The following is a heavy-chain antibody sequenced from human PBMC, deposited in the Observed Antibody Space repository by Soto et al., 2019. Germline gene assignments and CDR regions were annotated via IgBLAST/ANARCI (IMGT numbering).Heavy chain of an antibody. D-gene: IGHD2-2*01. CDR1: GGSVSSEGYY. Sequence: PSETLSLTCAVSGGSVSSEGYYWSWIRQPPGKGLEWIGYIYHSGSTNYNPSLESRVTLSVDTSKNQFSLKLSSVTAADTALYYCARDREYCSSTRCYWNFDFWGQGILVTVS. J-gene: IGHJ4*02. CDR3: ARDREYCSSTRCYWNFDF. V-gene: IGHV4-61*08. CDR2: IYHSGST.